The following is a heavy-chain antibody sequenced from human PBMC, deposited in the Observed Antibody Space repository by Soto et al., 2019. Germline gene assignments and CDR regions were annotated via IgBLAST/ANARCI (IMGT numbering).Heavy chain of an antibody. D-gene: IGHD3-10*01. CDR2: TLYSGRT. CDR3: SSRVTGAPT. CDR1: GASISSGW. V-gene: IGHV4-4*02. Sequence: QVQLQESGPGLVKPSGTLSLTCAVSGASISSGWWTWVRQPPGKGLEWIGETLYSGRTNYNSSLNSRVTISIDKSKKQFSLNLSSVTAADMAVYYCSSRVTGAPTWGQGTLVTVSS. J-gene: IGHJ5*02.